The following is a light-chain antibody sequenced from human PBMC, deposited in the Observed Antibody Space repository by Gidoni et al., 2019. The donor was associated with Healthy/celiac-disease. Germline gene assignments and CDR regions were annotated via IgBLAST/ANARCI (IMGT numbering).Light chain of an antibody. CDR1: QSVSSSY. CDR3: QQYGSSPQT. J-gene: IGKJ1*01. Sequence: EIVLTQSPGTLSLSPGERATLSCMASQSVSSSYLAWYQQKPGQAPRLLIYGASSRATGIPDRFSGSGAGTDFTLTISRLEPEDFAVYYCQQYGSSPQTFXXXTKVEIK. V-gene: IGKV3-20*01. CDR2: GAS.